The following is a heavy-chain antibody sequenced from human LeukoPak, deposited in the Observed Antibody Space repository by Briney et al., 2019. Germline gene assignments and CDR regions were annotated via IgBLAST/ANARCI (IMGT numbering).Heavy chain of an antibody. D-gene: IGHD6-19*01. J-gene: IGHJ4*02. CDR2: ISSSSSTI. V-gene: IGHV3-48*01. Sequence: GGSLRLSCAASGFTLSSYSMNWVRQAPGKGLEWVSHISSSSSTIYYADSVKGRFTISRDNAKNSLYLQMNSLRAEDTAVYYCARAAVAGTFDYWGQGTLVTVSS. CDR3: ARAAVAGTFDY. CDR1: GFTLSSYS.